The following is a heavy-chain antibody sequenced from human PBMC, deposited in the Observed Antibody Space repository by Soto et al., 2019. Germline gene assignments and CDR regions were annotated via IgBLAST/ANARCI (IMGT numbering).Heavy chain of an antibody. CDR3: ARGPLRLGDLSKYYFDY. V-gene: IGHV4-34*01. CDR2: INHSGST. CDR1: GGSFSGYY. J-gene: IGHJ4*02. Sequence: LSLTCAVYGGSFSGYYWSWIRQPPGKGLEWIGEINHSGSTNYNPSLKSRVTISVDTSKNQFSLKLSSVTAADTAVYYCARGPLRLGDLSKYYFDYWGQGTLVTVSS. D-gene: IGHD3-16*02.